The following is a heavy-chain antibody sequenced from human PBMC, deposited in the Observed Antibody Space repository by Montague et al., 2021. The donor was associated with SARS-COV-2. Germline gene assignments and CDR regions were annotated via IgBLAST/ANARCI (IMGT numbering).Heavy chain of an antibody. V-gene: IGHV3-23*03. CDR1: EFAFSSYA. CDR3: AKSAWGVTDAFDI. D-gene: IGHD1-26*01. Sequence: SLRLSCAASEFAFSSYAMSWVRQAPGEGLEWVSAIYSGGSSTFYADSVKGRFTISGDNSKNTLYLQMNSLRAEDTAVYYCAKSAWGVTDAFDIWGQGTMVTVSS. CDR2: IYSGGSST. J-gene: IGHJ3*02.